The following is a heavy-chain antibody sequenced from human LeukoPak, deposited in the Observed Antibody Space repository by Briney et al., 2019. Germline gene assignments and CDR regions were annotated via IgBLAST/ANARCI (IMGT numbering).Heavy chain of an antibody. D-gene: IGHD2-15*01. J-gene: IGHJ4*02. Sequence: PGRSLRLSCAASGFNFNSYAVHWVRQAPGKGLEWVAGISDGGSHTYYADSVKGRFTISRDNSKNTLSLQMNSLRADDTAVYYCAKEKKSGGWPLDYWGQGALVTVSS. CDR3: AKEKKSGGWPLDY. CDR1: GFNFNSYA. CDR2: ISDGGSHT. V-gene: IGHV3-23*01.